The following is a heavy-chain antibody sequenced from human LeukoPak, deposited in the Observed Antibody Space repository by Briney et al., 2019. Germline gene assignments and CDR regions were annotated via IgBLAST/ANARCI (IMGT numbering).Heavy chain of an antibody. V-gene: IGHV4-34*01. CDR1: GGSFSGYY. J-gene: IGHJ5*02. D-gene: IGHD6-13*01. CDR2: INHSGST. Sequence: SETLSLTCAAYGGSFSGYYWSWIRQPPGKELEWIGEINHSGSTNYKPSLKSRVTISVDTSKNQFSLKLSSVTAADTAVYYCARGTTAGYSSSWYSWFDPWGQGTLVTVSS. CDR3: ARGTTAGYSSSWYSWFDP.